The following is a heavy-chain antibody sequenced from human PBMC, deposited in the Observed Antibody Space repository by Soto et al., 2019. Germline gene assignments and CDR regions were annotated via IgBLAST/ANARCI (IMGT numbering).Heavy chain of an antibody. CDR2: IYYSGST. J-gene: IGHJ4*02. CDR3: ARQPLDYYGSGSQGGAFDY. CDR1: GGSISSSSYY. V-gene: IGHV4-39*01. Sequence: SETLSLTCTVSGGSISSSSYYWGWIRQPPGKGLEWIGSIYYSGSTYYNPSLKSRVTISVDTSKNQFSLKLSSVTAADTAVYYCARQPLDYYGSGSQGGAFDYWGQGTLVTVSS. D-gene: IGHD3-10*01.